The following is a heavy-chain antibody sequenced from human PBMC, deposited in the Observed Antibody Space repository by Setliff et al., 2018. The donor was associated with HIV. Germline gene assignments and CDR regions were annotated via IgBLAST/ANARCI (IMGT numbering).Heavy chain of an antibody. J-gene: IGHJ6*03. CDR2: IIAMLATA. CDR3: ARDVYYYFYMDV. Sequence: SVKVSCKVSEDTFSNYAINWVRQAPGQGLEWMGGIIAMLATANYAQKFQGRVTITADKSTSTAYMELSSLRSEDTAVYYCARDVYYYFYMDVWGKGTTVTVSS. CDR1: EDTFSNYA. V-gene: IGHV1-69*06.